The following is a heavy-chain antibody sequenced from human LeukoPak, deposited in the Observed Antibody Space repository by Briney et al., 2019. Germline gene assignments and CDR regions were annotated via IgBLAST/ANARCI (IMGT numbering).Heavy chain of an antibody. V-gene: IGHV1-18*01. CDR3: ARDRAGVWQYCSGGSCYYPRASYGMDV. CDR1: GYTFTSYG. Sequence: ASVKVSCTASGYTFTSYGITWVRQVPGQGLEWMGWISAYNGNTNYAQKLQGRVTITTDTSTNTAYMELRSLRSDDTAVYYCARDRAGVWQYCSGGSCYYPRASYGMDVWGQGTTVTVSS. J-gene: IGHJ6*02. D-gene: IGHD2-15*01. CDR2: ISAYNGNT.